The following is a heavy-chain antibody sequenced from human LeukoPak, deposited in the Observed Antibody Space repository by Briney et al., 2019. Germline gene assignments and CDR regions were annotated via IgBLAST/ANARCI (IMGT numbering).Heavy chain of an antibody. V-gene: IGHV3-9*01. CDR3: AESPPAAIGYFQH. Sequence: GRSLRLSCAASGFTFDDYAMHWVRQAPGKGLEWVSGISWNSGSIGYADSVKGRFTISRDNAKNSLYLQMNSLRAEDTALYYCAESPPAAIGYFQHWGQGTLVTVSS. J-gene: IGHJ1*01. D-gene: IGHD2-2*01. CDR1: GFTFDDYA. CDR2: ISWNSGSI.